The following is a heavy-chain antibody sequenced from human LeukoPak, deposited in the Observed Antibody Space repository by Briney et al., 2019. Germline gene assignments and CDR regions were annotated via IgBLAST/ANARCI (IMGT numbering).Heavy chain of an antibody. CDR1: GFTFSDYT. Sequence: GGSLRLPCAASGFTFSDYTMLWVRQPPGKGREGVALIWNDGRNKKYAESVKRRFTICRDNSKNSLHLRMNELNAEDTPVYYCARDRGYSYGHPLDYWGQGTLVTVSS. CDR3: ARDRGYSYGHPLDY. CDR2: IWNDGRNK. V-gene: IGHV3-33*01. J-gene: IGHJ4*02. D-gene: IGHD5-18*01.